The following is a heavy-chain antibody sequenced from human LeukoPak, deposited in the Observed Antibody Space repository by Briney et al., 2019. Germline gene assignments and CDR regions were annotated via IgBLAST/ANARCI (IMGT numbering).Heavy chain of an antibody. V-gene: IGHV4-34*01. CDR2: INHSGST. CDR3: ARGRITMVRGVTTTYYFDY. J-gene: IGHJ4*02. Sequence: PSETLSLTCAVYGGSFSGYYWSWIRQPPGKGLEWIGEINHSGSTNYNPSLKSRVTISVDTSKNQFSLKLGSVTAADTAVYYCARGRITMVRGVTTTYYFDYWGQGTLVTVSS. CDR1: GGSFSGYY. D-gene: IGHD3-10*01.